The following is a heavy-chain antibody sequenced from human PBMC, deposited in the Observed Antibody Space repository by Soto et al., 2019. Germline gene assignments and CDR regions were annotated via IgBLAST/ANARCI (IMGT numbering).Heavy chain of an antibody. D-gene: IGHD2-8*01. CDR3: ARGGYCTNGVCYKNWFDP. CDR1: GGSISSYY. V-gene: IGHV4-59*01. CDR2: IYYSGST. Sequence: SETLSLTCTVSGGSISSYYWSGIRQPPGKGLEWIGYIYYSGSTNYNPSLKSRVTISVDTSKNQFSLKLSSVTAADTAVYYCARGGYCTNGVCYKNWFDPWGQGTLVTVSS. J-gene: IGHJ5*02.